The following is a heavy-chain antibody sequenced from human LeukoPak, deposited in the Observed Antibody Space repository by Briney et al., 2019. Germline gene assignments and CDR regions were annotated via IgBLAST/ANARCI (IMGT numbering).Heavy chain of an antibody. V-gene: IGHV3-11*04. CDR1: GFTFSDYY. CDR3: AREGREILVYYFDY. Sequence: PGGSLRLSCAASGFTFSDYYMSWIRQAPGKGLEWVSYISSSGSTIYYADSVKGRFTISRDNSKNTLYLQMNSLRAEDTAVYYCAREGREILVYYFDYWGQGTLVTVSS. J-gene: IGHJ4*02. D-gene: IGHD1-26*01. CDR2: ISSSGSTI.